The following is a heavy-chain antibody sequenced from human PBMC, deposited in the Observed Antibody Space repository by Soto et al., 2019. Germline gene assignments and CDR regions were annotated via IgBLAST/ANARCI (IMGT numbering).Heavy chain of an antibody. D-gene: IGHD3-16*01. J-gene: IGHJ6*02. CDR1: GYIFVNYG. Sequence: QVQLVQSGDEVKKPGASVKVACKASGYIFVNYGSAWVRQAPRQGLEWMGWVSPYTGNTHSASKVQGRLTMTTDTSTSTAYMDLGSLTSDDTAVYYCVMVDNYVTPTPQDVWGQGTTVTVSS. CDR3: VMVDNYVTPTPQDV. V-gene: IGHV1-18*01. CDR2: VSPYTGNT.